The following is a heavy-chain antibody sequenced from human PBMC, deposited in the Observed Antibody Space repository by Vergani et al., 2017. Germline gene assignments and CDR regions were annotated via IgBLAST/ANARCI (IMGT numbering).Heavy chain of an antibody. D-gene: IGHD3-10*02. CDR3: ARSRCSGCDFFEI. CDR1: GYSFTSYW. CDR2: IAPSDSYT. Sequence: EVQLVQSGAEVKTPGESLRISCKVSGYSFTSYWIIWVRQMPGKGLEWMGRIAPSDSYTNYSPSFQGHGTISADKSISTAYLQWSSLKASDTAMYYWARSRCSGCDFFEIWGQGTMVTVSS. V-gene: IGHV5-10-1*03. J-gene: IGHJ3*02.